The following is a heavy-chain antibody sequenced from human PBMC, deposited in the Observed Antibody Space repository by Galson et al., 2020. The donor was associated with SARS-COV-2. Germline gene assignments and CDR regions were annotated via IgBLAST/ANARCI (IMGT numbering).Heavy chain of an antibody. V-gene: IGHV3-33*03. Sequence: GGSLRLSCAASGFTFSSYGMHWVRQAPGKGLEWVAVIWYDGSNKYNADSVKGRYTISRDNSKTTLYLQMNSLRAEDTAVYYCAKDQGLMVAATVYCVDYWGQGTLVTVSS. J-gene: IGHJ4*02. CDR1: GFTFSSYG. D-gene: IGHD2-15*01. CDR2: IWYDGSNK. CDR3: AKDQGLMVAATVYCVDY.